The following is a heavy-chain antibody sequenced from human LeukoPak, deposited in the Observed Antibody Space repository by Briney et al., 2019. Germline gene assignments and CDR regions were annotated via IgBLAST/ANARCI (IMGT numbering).Heavy chain of an antibody. D-gene: IGHD1-14*01. CDR3: AYNRNFALDN. V-gene: IGHV4-4*02. Sequence: PSRTLSLTCAVSGASIDSHSWWSWVRQPPGKGLEWIGEIYHSGGANYKPSLKSRVTMSVDASKNHFSLKLTSVTAADTAVYYCAYNRNFALDNWGQGTLVTVSS. CDR1: GASIDSHSW. CDR2: IYHSGGA. J-gene: IGHJ4*02.